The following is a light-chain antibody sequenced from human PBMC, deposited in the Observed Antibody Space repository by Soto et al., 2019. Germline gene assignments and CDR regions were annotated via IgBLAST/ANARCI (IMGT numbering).Light chain of an antibody. CDR2: DAS. J-gene: IGKJ2*01. Sequence: DIQMTQSPSTLSASVGDRVTITCRASQSINSWLVWYQQKAGKAPKLLIYDASSLESGVPSRFSGSGSGTEFTLTISSLQPDNFATYYCQQYNSFGQGTKLEI. CDR3: QQYNS. CDR1: QSINSW. V-gene: IGKV1-5*01.